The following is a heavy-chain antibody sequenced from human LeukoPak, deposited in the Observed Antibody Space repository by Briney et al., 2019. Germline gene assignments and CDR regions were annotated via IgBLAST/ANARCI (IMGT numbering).Heavy chain of an antibody. CDR3: TRARGAYNLYDS. Sequence: GGSLRLSCTASGFTFGDYAMSWIRQAPGKGLEWGGFIRSKAYGETADYAASVKGRFTISRDDSKAIAYLQMNSLKTEDTAVYHCTRARGAYNLYDSWGQGTLVTVSS. J-gene: IGHJ4*02. CDR2: IRSKAYGETA. V-gene: IGHV3-49*03. CDR1: GFTFGDYA. D-gene: IGHD1-1*01.